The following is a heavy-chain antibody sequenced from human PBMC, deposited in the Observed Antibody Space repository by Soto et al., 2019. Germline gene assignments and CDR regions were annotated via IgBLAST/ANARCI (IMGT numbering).Heavy chain of an antibody. V-gene: IGHV4-59*08. CDR2: IYYSGST. CDR1: GGSMNGYY. J-gene: IGHJ4*02. CDR3: ARSDATPDYGSGSYPKY. D-gene: IGHD3-10*01. Sequence: PSETLSLTCTVSGGSMNGYYWSWIRQPPGRGLEWIGYIYYSGSTNYNPSLKSRVTMSVDMSKNQFSLKLSSVTAADTAVYYCARSDATPDYGSGSYPKYWGQGTLVTVSS.